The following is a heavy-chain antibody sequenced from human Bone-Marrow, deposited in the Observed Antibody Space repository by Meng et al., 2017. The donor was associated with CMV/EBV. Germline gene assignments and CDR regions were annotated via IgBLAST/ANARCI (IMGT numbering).Heavy chain of an antibody. V-gene: IGHV4-30-4*08. Sequence: SETLSLTCTVSGGSISSSSYYWGWIRQPPGKGLEWIGYIYYSGSTYYNPSLKSRVTISVDTSKNQFSLKLSSVTAADTAVYYCARDCGGDCSYFEYWGQGTLVTVSS. D-gene: IGHD2-21*01. CDR3: ARDCGGDCSYFEY. J-gene: IGHJ4*02. CDR2: IYYSGST. CDR1: GGSISSSSYY.